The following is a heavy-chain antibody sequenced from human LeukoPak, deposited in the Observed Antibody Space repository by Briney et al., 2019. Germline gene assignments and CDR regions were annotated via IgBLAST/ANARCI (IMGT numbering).Heavy chain of an antibody. J-gene: IGHJ4*02. CDR1: GFTFSSYA. V-gene: IGHV3-64*01. Sequence: PGGSLRLSCAASGFTFSSYAMHWVRQAPGKGLEYVSAISSNGGSTYYANSVKGRFTISRDNSKNTLYLQMGSLRAEDMAVYYCAREFVVVPAAIGYWGQGTLVTVSS. D-gene: IGHD2-2*02. CDR3: AREFVVVPAAIGY. CDR2: ISSNGGST.